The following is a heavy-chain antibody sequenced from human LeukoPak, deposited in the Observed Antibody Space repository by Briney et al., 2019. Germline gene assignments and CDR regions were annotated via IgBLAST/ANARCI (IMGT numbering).Heavy chain of an antibody. CDR2: IYHSGST. CDR1: GGSISSSNW. V-gene: IGHV4-4*02. J-gene: IGHJ2*01. CDR3: ARPGFEYYYDSSGYYDWYFDL. D-gene: IGHD3-22*01. Sequence: PSETLSLTCAVSGGSISSSNWWSWVRQPPGKGLEWIGEIYHSGSTNYNPSLKSRVTISVDKSKNQFSLKLSSVTAADTAVYYCARPGFEYYYDSSGYYDWYFDLWGRGTLVTVSS.